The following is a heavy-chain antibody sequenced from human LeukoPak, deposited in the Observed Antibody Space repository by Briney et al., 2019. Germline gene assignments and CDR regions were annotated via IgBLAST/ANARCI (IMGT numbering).Heavy chain of an antibody. Sequence: GSLRLSCAASGFTFSSYWMSWVRQAPGEGLECVANIKQAGSEEYYVDSVKGRFTISRDNAKNSLYLQMNSLRAEDTAVYYCARVPYHYGMDVWGQGTTVTVSS. J-gene: IGHJ6*02. CDR2: IKQAGSEE. CDR1: GFTFSSYW. V-gene: IGHV3-7*01. CDR3: ARVPYHYGMDV.